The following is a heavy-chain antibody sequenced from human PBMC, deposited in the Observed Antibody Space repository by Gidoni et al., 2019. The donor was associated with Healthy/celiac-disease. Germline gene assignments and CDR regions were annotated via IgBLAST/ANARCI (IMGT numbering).Heavy chain of an antibody. J-gene: IGHJ6*02. CDR1: GFTFSSYG. D-gene: IGHD3-22*01. CDR3: AKDKMTYYYDSSYYYYGMDV. Sequence: QVQLVESGGGVVQPGRSLRLSCAASGFTFSSYGMHWVRQAPGKGLEWVAVISYDGSNKYYADSVKGRFTISRDNSKNTLYLQMNSLRAEDTAVYYCAKDKMTYYYDSSYYYYGMDVWGQGTTVTVSS. V-gene: IGHV3-30*18. CDR2: ISYDGSNK.